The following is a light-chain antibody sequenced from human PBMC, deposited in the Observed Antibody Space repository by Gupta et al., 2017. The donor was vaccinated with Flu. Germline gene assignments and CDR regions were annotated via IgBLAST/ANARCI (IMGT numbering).Light chain of an antibody. J-gene: IGLJ2*01. Sequence: RVTISCSGDRFTLGSNTVNWYRQLPGTAPTLLIYENNQRPSGVPDRFSGSKSGTSASLDITGLQSDDEADYYWESWDDNLNDEVFGAGTKLTVL. V-gene: IGLV1-44*01. CDR2: ENN. CDR3: ESWDDNLNDEV. CDR1: RFTLGSNT.